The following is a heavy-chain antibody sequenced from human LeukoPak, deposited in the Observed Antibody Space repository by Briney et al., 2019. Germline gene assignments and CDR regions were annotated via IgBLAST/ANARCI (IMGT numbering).Heavy chain of an antibody. V-gene: IGHV3-43*02. D-gene: IGHD3-22*01. CDR1: GFTFDDYA. CDR3: AKDILLYYDSSGYFDY. J-gene: IGHJ4*02. CDR2: ISGDGGST. Sequence: GGSLRLSCAASGFTFDDYAMHWVRQAPRKGLEWVSLISGDGGSTYYADSVKGRFTISRDNSKNSLYLQMNSLRTEDTALYYCAKDILLYYDSSGYFDYWGQGTLVTVSS.